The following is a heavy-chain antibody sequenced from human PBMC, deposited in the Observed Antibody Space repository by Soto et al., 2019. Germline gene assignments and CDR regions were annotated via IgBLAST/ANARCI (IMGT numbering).Heavy chain of an antibody. CDR2: ISSSSSCI. D-gene: IGHD3-22*01. J-gene: IGHJ6*02. CDR1: GFTFSSYS. V-gene: IGHV3-21*01. CDR3: ARDNSPRGFENYGMDV. Sequence: GGSLRLSCAASGFTFSSYSMNWVRQAPGKGLEWVSSISSSSSCIYYADSVKGRFTISRDNAKNSLYLQMNSLRAEDTAVYYCARDNSPRGFENYGMDVWGQGTTVTVSS.